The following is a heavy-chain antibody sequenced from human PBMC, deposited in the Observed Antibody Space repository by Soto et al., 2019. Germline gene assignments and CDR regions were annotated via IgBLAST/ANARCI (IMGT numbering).Heavy chain of an antibody. CDR3: ARSRYFDWLLGVGGMDV. J-gene: IGHJ6*02. D-gene: IGHD3-9*01. CDR1: GGSISSYY. V-gene: IGHV4-59*01. Sequence: SETLSLTCTVSGGSISSYYWSWIRQPPGKGLEWIGYIYYSGSTNYNPSLKSRVTISVDTSKNQFSLKLSSVTAADTAVYYCARSRYFDWLLGVGGMDVWGQGTTVTVSS. CDR2: IYYSGST.